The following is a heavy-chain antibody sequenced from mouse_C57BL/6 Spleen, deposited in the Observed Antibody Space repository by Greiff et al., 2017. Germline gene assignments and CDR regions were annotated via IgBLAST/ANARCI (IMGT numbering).Heavy chain of an antibody. CDR3: TSYYYGSSWFAY. Sequence: EVKLMESGEGLVKPGGSLKLSCAASGFTFSSYAMSWVRQTPEKRLEWVAYISSGGDYIYYADTVKGRFTISRDNARNTLYLQMSSLKSEDTAMYYCTSYYYGSSWFAYWGQGTLVTVSA. J-gene: IGHJ3*01. D-gene: IGHD1-1*01. CDR1: GFTFSSYA. V-gene: IGHV5-9-1*02. CDR2: ISSGGDYI.